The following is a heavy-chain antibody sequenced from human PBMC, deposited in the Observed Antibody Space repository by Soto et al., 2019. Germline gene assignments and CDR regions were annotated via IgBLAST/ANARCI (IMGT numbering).Heavy chain of an antibody. V-gene: IGHV1-69*13. J-gene: IGHJ4*02. CDR1: GGTFSSYA. CDR3: ARDLPSDSYGYRKFDY. CDR2: IIPIFGTA. Sequence: ASVKVSCKASGGTFSSYAISWVRQAPGQGLEWMGGIIPIFGTANYAQKFQGRVTITADESTSTAYMELSSLRSEDTAVYYCARDLPSDSYGYRKFDYWGQGTLVTVSS. D-gene: IGHD5-18*01.